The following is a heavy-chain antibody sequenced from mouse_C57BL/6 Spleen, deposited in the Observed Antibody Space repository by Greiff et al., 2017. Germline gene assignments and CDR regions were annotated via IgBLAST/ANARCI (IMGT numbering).Heavy chain of an antibody. Sequence: EVQLQQSGPELVKPGASVKIPCKASGYTFTDYNMDWVKQSHGKSLEWIGDINPNNGGTIYNQKFKGKATLTVDKSSSTAYMELRSLTSEDTAVYDCARWGTTVVEDYYAMDYWGQGTSVTVSS. CDR2: INPNNGGT. CDR1: GYTFTDYN. J-gene: IGHJ4*01. V-gene: IGHV1-18*01. CDR3: ARWGTTVVEDYYAMDY. D-gene: IGHD1-1*01.